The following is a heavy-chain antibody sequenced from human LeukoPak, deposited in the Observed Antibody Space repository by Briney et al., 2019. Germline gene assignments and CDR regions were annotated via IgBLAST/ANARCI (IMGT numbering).Heavy chain of an antibody. Sequence: PGRSLRLSCAASGFSFSSYGMHWVRQTPGKRLEWVAFISFDGINKYYADSVKGRFTISRDTYKNTLYLQMKSLNAEDTAVYYCVRDVRRWLQAGGAFDIWGQGTMVTVSS. CDR1: GFSFSSYG. CDR3: VRDVRRWLQAGGAFDI. CDR2: ISFDGINK. V-gene: IGHV3-30*03. D-gene: IGHD5-24*01. J-gene: IGHJ3*02.